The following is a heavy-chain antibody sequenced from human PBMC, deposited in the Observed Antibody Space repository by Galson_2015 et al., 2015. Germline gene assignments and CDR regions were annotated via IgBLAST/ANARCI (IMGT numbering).Heavy chain of an antibody. CDR3: ARDSSNDILTGYAAFDI. D-gene: IGHD3-9*01. CDR1: GFTFSSYG. V-gene: IGHV3-33*01. Sequence: SLRLSCAASGFTFSSYGMHWVRQAPGKGLEWVAVIWYDGSNKYYADSVKGRFTISRDNSKNTLYLQMNSLRAEDTAVYYCARDSSNDILTGYAAFDIWGQGTMVTVSS. J-gene: IGHJ3*02. CDR2: IWYDGSNK.